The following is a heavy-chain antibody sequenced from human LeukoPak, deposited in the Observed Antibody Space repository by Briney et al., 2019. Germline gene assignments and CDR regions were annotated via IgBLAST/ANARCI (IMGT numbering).Heavy chain of an antibody. V-gene: IGHV3-15*01. CDR2: IKSKTDGGTT. Sequence: GGSLRLSCAASGFTFSDYYMSWIRQAPGKGLEWVGRIKSKTDGGTTDYAAPVKGRFTISRDDSKNTLYLQMNSLKTEDTAVYYCTTDAQLLWFGELPSGGYWGQGTLVTVSS. CDR1: GFTFSDYY. D-gene: IGHD3-10*01. J-gene: IGHJ4*02. CDR3: TTDAQLLWFGELPSGGY.